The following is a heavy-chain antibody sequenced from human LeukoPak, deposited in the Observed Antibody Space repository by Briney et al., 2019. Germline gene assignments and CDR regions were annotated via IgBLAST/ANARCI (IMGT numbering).Heavy chain of an antibody. Sequence: SETLFLTCAVSDDSFSSHYWTWIRQPPGKGLEWIGYISYIGSTNYNPSLKSRVTISIDTSKNQFSLKLSSVTAADTAVYYCARDLVTVTKGFDIWSQGTIVSVSS. CDR3: ARDLVTVTKGFDI. D-gene: IGHD4-17*01. J-gene: IGHJ3*02. CDR2: ISYIGST. V-gene: IGHV4-59*11. CDR1: DDSFSSHY.